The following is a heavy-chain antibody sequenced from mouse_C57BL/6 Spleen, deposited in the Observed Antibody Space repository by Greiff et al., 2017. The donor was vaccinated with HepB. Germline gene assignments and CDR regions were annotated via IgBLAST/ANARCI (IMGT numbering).Heavy chain of an antibody. CDR2: IDPEDGET. CDR1: GFNIKDYY. V-gene: IGHV14-2*01. CDR3: ARYYGSSYYYYAMDY. D-gene: IGHD1-1*01. J-gene: IGHJ4*01. Sequence: LKESGAELVKPGASVKLSCTASGFNIKDYYMHWVKQRTEQGLEWIGRIDPEDGETKYAPKFQGKATITADTSSNTAYLQLSSLTSEDTAVYYCARYYGSSYYYYAMDYWGQGTSVTVSS.